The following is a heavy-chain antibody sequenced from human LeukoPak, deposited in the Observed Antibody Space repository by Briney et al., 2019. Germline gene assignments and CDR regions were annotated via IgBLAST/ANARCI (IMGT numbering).Heavy chain of an antibody. CDR3: ASGGISGYSYGPTDY. CDR1: GHRFTGYY. D-gene: IGHD5-18*01. Sequence: ASVKVSCKTSGHRFTGYYMHWVRQAPGQGLEWMGWINPKSGDPIYVQKFQGRVTMTGDTSISTAYMELSRLRSDDTAVYYCASGGISGYSYGPTDYWGQGTLVTVSS. V-gene: IGHV1-2*02. J-gene: IGHJ4*02. CDR2: INPKSGDP.